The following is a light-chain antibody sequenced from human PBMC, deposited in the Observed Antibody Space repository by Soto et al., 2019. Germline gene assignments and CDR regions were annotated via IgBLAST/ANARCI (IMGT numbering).Light chain of an antibody. J-gene: IGKJ2*03. Sequence: EVVLTQSPGTLSLSPGERATLSCRASQSVSSTYFAWYQQKPGQAPRLLMYAASRRETGIPDTFSGSGSGTDFTLTISRLEPEDFAVYYCQQYASSPYSFGQGTKLEIK. CDR1: QSVSSTY. V-gene: IGKV3-20*01. CDR3: QQYASSPYS. CDR2: AAS.